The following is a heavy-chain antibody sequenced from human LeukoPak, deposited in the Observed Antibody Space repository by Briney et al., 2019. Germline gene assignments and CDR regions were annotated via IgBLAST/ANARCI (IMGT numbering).Heavy chain of an antibody. CDR2: IYHSGST. V-gene: IGHV4-38-2*02. D-gene: IGHD3-16*01. Sequence: SETLSLTCTVSGYSISSGYYWGWIRQPPGKGLEWIGSIYHSGSTYYNPSLKSRVTISVDTSKNQFSLKLSSVTAADTAVYYCARGSGGNDYWGQGTLVTVSS. J-gene: IGHJ4*02. CDR3: ARGSGGNDY. CDR1: GYSISSGYY.